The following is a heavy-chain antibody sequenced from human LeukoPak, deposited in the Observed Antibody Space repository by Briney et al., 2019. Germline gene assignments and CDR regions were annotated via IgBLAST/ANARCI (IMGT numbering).Heavy chain of an antibody. CDR2: IYTSGST. Sequence: PSQTLSLTCTVSGGSISSGSYYWSWIRQPAGKGLEWIGRIYTSGSTNYNPSLKSRVTISVDTSKNQFSLKLSSVTAADTAVYYCAKGSRGFWSGYYDYWGQGTLATVSS. CDR3: AKGSRGFWSGYYDY. D-gene: IGHD3-3*01. CDR1: GGSISSGSYY. V-gene: IGHV4-61*02. J-gene: IGHJ4*02.